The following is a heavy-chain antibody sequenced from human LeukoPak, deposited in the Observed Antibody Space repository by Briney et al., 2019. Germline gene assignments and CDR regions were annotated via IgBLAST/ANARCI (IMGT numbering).Heavy chain of an antibody. J-gene: IGHJ3*02. V-gene: IGHV3-30*02. CDR1: GFTFSSYG. Sequence: QSGGSLRLSCAASGFTFSSYGMHWVRQAPGKGLEWVAFIRYDGSNKYYADSVKGRFTISRDNSKNTLYLQMNSLRAEDTAVYYCARDSPKYDYVPHAFDIWGQGTMVTVSS. D-gene: IGHD3-16*01. CDR2: IRYDGSNK. CDR3: ARDSPKYDYVPHAFDI.